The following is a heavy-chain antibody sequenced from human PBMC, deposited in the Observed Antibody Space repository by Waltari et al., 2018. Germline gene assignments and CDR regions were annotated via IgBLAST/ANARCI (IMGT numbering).Heavy chain of an antibody. V-gene: IGHV4-61*02. Sequence: QVQLQESGPGLVKPSQTLSLTCTVSGGSISSGSYYWSWIRQPAGKGLERIGRIYTSGSTNYNPSLKSRVTISVDTSKNQFSLKLSSVTAADTAVYYCASVAIFGVAGGMDVWGQGTTVTVSS. CDR2: IYTSGST. CDR1: GGSISSGSYY. CDR3: ASVAIFGVAGGMDV. D-gene: IGHD3-3*01. J-gene: IGHJ6*02.